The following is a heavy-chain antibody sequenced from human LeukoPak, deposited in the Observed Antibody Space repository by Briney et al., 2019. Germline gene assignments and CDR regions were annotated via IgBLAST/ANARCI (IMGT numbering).Heavy chain of an antibody. CDR2: INHSGST. J-gene: IGHJ4*02. V-gene: IGHV4-34*01. CDR3: ARLDARGIAAAGTVY. CDR1: GGSFSGYY. D-gene: IGHD6-13*01. Sequence: SETLSLTCAVYGGSFSGYYWSWIRQPPGKGLEWIGEINHSGSTNYNPSLKSRVTISVDTSKNQFSLKLSSVTAADTAVYYCARLDARGIAAAGTVYWGQGTLVTVSS.